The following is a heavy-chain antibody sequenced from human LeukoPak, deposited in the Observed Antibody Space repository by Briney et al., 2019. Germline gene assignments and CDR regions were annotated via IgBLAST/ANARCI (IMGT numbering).Heavy chain of an antibody. J-gene: IGHJ6*02. CDR1: GFTFSSYG. CDR3: AKQDYGMDV. Sequence: GGSLRLSCAASGFTFSSYGMHWVRQAPGKGLEWVAVISYDGSNKYYADSVKGRFTISRDNSKNTLYLQTNSLRAEDTAVYYCAKQDYGMDVWGQGTTVTVSS. V-gene: IGHV3-30*18. CDR2: ISYDGSNK.